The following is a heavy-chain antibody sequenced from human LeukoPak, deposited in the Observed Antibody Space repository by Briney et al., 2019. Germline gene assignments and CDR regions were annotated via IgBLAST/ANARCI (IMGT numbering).Heavy chain of an antibody. V-gene: IGHV3-23*01. D-gene: IGHD3-22*01. CDR2: ISGSGGST. CDR3: AKDRRSRDITTFDY. CDR1: GFTFSSYA. Sequence: GGSLRLSCAASGFTFSSYAMSWVRQAPGKGLEWVPAISGSGGSTYYADSVKGRFTISRDNSKNTLYLQMNSLRAEDTAVYYCAKDRRSRDITTFDYWGQGTLVTVSS. J-gene: IGHJ4*02.